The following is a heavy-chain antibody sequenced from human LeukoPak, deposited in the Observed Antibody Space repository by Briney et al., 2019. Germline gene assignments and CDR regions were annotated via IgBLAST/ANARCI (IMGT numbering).Heavy chain of an antibody. Sequence: ASVKVSCKASGYTFTSYGISWVRQAPGQGLEWMGWISAYNGNANYAQKFQGRVTMTRDTSISTAYMELSRLRSDDTAVYYCARGLNRQDIVVVTATNFDYWGQGTLATVSS. D-gene: IGHD2-21*02. CDR2: ISAYNGNA. J-gene: IGHJ4*02. V-gene: IGHV1-18*01. CDR1: GYTFTSYG. CDR3: ARGLNRQDIVVVTATNFDY.